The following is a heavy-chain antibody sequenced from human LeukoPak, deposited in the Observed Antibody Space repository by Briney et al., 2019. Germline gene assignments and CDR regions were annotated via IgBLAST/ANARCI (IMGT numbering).Heavy chain of an antibody. J-gene: IGHJ5*02. Sequence: PSETLSLTCAVCGGSFSGYYWSWIRQPPGKGLEWIGEINHSGSTNYNPSLKSRVTISVDTSKNQFSLKLSSVTAADTAVYYCARGYTLLWFGELFRNLNWFDPWGQGTLVTVSS. D-gene: IGHD3-10*01. CDR1: GGSFSGYY. V-gene: IGHV4-34*01. CDR3: ARGYTLLWFGELFRNLNWFDP. CDR2: INHSGST.